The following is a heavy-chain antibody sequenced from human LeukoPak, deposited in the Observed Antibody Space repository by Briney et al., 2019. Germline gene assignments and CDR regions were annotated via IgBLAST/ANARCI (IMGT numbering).Heavy chain of an antibody. D-gene: IGHD6-13*01. V-gene: IGHV4-59*01. CDR1: GVSIRSFY. CDR3: AKSFSSSWYGGRYFDS. Sequence: AETLSLTCIVSGVSIRSFYWSWIRQPPGKGLEGVGYFYQSGGTNYNPSLKRRVTMSVDTSKNHVSLKMTSVTAADTAVYYCAKSFSSSWYGGRYFDSWGKGTLVIVSS. J-gene: IGHJ4*02. CDR2: FYQSGGT.